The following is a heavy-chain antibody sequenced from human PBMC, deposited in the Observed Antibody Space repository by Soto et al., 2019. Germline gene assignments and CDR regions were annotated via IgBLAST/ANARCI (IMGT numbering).Heavy chain of an antibody. Sequence: SETLSLTCTVSGGSISSGDYYWSWIRQPPGKGLEWIGYIYHSGSTNYNPSLKSRVTISVDKSKNQFSLKLSSVTAADTAVYYCARSGFYGDYFDYWGQGTLVNVSS. CDR3: ARSGFYGDYFDY. J-gene: IGHJ4*02. V-gene: IGHV4-30-4*01. CDR1: GGSISSGDYY. D-gene: IGHD4-17*01. CDR2: IYHSGST.